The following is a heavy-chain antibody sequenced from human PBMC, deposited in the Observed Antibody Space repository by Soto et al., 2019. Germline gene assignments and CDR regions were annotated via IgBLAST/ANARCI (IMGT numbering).Heavy chain of an antibody. CDR2: IYYRGST. Sequence: SETLSLTCTVSRGSISSYYWSWIRQPPGKGLEWIGYIYYRGSTNYNPSLKSRVTISVDTAKSQFSLKLSSVTAADTAVYYCSGRKSSGAFDSWGQGTMVTVSS. CDR1: RGSISSYY. CDR3: SGRKSSGAFDS. V-gene: IGHV4-59*01. D-gene: IGHD6-6*01. J-gene: IGHJ3*02.